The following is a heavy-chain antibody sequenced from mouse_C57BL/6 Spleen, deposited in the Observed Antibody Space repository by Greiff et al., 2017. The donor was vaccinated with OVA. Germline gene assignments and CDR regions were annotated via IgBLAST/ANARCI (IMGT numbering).Heavy chain of an antibody. CDR3: ARGAGTGNWYFDV. CDR2: INYDGSST. J-gene: IGHJ1*03. D-gene: IGHD4-1*01. Sequence: EVQRVESEGGLVQPGSSMKLSCTASGFTFSDYYMAWVRQVPEKGLEWVANINYDGSSTYYLDSLKSRFIISRDNAKNILYLQMSSLKSEDTATYYCARGAGTGNWYFDVWGTGTTVTVSS. CDR1: GFTFSDYY. V-gene: IGHV5-16*01.